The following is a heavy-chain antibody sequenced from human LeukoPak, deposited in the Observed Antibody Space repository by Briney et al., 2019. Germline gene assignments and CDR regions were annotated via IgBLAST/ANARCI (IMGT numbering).Heavy chain of an antibody. V-gene: IGHV3-7*01. CDR3: AREIRFLEWLSDY. CDR2: IKQDGSEK. Sequence: GGSLRVSCAASGFTFSSDWMSCVRQAPGKGLEWVANIKQDGSEKYYVDSVKGRFTISRDNAKNSLYLQMNSLRAEDTAVYYCAREIRFLEWLSDYWGQGTLVIVSS. CDR1: GFTFSSDW. J-gene: IGHJ4*02. D-gene: IGHD3-3*01.